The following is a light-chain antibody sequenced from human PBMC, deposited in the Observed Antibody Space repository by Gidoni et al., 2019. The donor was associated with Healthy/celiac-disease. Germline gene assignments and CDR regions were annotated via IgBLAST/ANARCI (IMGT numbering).Light chain of an antibody. J-gene: IGKJ2*01. V-gene: IGKV3-15*01. CDR2: GAS. CDR3: QQYNNWPPSYT. CDR1: QSVSSN. Sequence: EIVITQSPATLSVSPGERATLSCRASQSVSSNLAWYQQKPGQAPRLLIYGASTRATGIPARFSGSGSGTEFTLTISSLQSEDFVVYYCQQYNNWPPSYTFGQGTKLEIK.